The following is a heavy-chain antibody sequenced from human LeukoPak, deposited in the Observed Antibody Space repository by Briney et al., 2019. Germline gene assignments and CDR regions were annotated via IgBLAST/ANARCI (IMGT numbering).Heavy chain of an antibody. CDR2: ISYDGSNK. Sequence: GGSLRLSCAASGFTFSSYGMHWVRQAPGKGLEWVAVISYDGSNKYYADSVKGRFTISRDNAKNTLYLQMNSLRAEDTGVYYCARDRNSGSSYENLFVYWGQGTLLTVSS. CDR3: ARDRNSGSSYENLFVY. CDR1: GFTFSSYG. J-gene: IGHJ4*02. D-gene: IGHD1-26*01. V-gene: IGHV3-30*03.